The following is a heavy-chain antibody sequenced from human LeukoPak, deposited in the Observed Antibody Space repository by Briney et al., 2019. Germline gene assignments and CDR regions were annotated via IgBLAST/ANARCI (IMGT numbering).Heavy chain of an antibody. V-gene: IGHV4-39*01. Sequence: PSETLSLTCTVSGGSIYNSIYYWGWIRQPPGKGLEWIGSIYYSGSTYYNPSLKSRVTISVDTSKNQFSLKLSSVTAADTAVYYCAEGYCSSTSCYGLSSSSYYFDYWGQGTLVTVSS. D-gene: IGHD2-2*01. J-gene: IGHJ4*02. CDR3: AEGYCSSTSCYGLSSSSYYFDY. CDR2: IYYSGST. CDR1: GGSIYNSIYY.